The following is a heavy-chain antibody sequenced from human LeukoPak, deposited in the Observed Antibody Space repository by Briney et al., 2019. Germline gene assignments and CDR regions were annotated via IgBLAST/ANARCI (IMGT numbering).Heavy chain of an antibody. Sequence: GGSLRLSCAASGFTVSSNYMSWVRQAPGKGLEWVSVIYSGGSTYYADSVKGRFTISRDNSKNTLYLQMNSLRAEDTAVYYCARDHPGYYYNYWGQGTLVTVSS. D-gene: IGHD3-22*01. CDR1: GFTVSSNY. V-gene: IGHV3-53*01. J-gene: IGHJ4*02. CDR2: IYSGGST. CDR3: ARDHPGYYYNY.